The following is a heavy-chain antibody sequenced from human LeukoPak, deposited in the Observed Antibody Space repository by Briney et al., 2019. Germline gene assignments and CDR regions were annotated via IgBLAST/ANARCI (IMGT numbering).Heavy chain of an antibody. D-gene: IGHD3-10*01. CDR2: IYSGGST. Sequence: GGSLRLSCAASGFTVSSNYMSWVRQAPGKGLEWVSVIYSGGSTYHADSVKGRFTISRGNSKNTLYLQMNSLRAEDTAVYYCARETDGSGRPYYYYGMDVWGKGTTVTVSS. J-gene: IGHJ6*04. CDR3: ARETDGSGRPYYYYGMDV. V-gene: IGHV3-53*01. CDR1: GFTVSSNY.